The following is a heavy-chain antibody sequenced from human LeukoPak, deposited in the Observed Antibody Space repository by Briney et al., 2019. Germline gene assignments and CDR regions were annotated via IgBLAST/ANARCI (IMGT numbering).Heavy chain of an antibody. CDR2: ISYDGNTI. V-gene: IGHV3-30-3*01. D-gene: IGHD4-11*01. CDR1: EFTFSNYA. CDR3: ARSGGLQKFDY. Sequence: GGSLRLSCAASEFTFSNYALHWVRQAPGKGLQWVAVISYDGNTIHYADSVKGRLIISRDASKNTLYLQMNSLRAEDTAVYYCARSGGLQKFDYWGQGTLVTVSS. J-gene: IGHJ4*02.